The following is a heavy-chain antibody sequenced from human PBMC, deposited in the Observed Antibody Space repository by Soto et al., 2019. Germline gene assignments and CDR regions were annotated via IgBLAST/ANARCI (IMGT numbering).Heavy chain of an antibody. J-gene: IGHJ4*01. CDR2: ISGSSSSI. D-gene: IGHD4-17*01. CDR3: AGDTDGDLDFDY. Sequence: PGGSLRLSCAASGFTFTTYGMNWVRQAPGKGLEWLSYISGSSSSIFYADSVRGRFTISRDNAKTSLYLQMNSLRVEDTAVYYCAGDTDGDLDFDYWRQGTLVTVSS. CDR1: GFTFTTYG. V-gene: IGHV3-48*01.